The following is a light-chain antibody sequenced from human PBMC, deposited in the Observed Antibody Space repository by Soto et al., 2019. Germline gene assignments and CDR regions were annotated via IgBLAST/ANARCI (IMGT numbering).Light chain of an antibody. CDR2: GAS. CDR1: QNIYTN. CDR3: QQYYNWPRT. Sequence: EIVMSQSAATLSVSPGERASLSCRASQNIYTNLSWYQQKPGQAPRLLFYGASTRATGLPARFSGTGSGTEFTLTINSLQAEDSAVYYCQQYYNWPRTFGQGRRLEIK. V-gene: IGKV3-15*01. J-gene: IGKJ5*01.